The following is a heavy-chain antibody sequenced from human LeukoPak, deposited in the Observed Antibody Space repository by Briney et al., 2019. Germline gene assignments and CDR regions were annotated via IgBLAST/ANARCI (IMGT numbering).Heavy chain of an antibody. CDR3: AREIRDYYGSGSYYFDY. J-gene: IGHJ4*02. V-gene: IGHV4-59*01. CDR1: GGSISSYY. Sequence: SETLSLTCTVSGGSISSYYWSWIRQPPGKGLEWIGYIYYSGSTNYKPSLKSRVTISVDTSKNQFSLKLSSVTAADTAVYYCAREIRDYYGSGSYYFDYWGQGTLVTVSS. D-gene: IGHD3-10*01. CDR2: IYYSGST.